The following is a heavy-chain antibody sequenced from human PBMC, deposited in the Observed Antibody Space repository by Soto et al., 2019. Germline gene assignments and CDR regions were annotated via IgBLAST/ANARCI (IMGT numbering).Heavy chain of an antibody. CDR3: ATRPDFDY. J-gene: IGHJ4*02. CDR2: ITRSGDNT. V-gene: IGHV3-23*01. Sequence: PGGSLRLSCAASGLTFSIYAMGWVRQAPGKGLEWVSSITRSGDNTYYADSVKGRFTISRDSPKNTLYLQMNSLRAEDTAVYYCATRPDFDYWGQGALVTVSS. CDR1: GLTFSIYA.